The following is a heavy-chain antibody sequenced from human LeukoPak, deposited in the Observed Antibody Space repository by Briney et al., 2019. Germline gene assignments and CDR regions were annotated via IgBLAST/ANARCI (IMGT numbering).Heavy chain of an antibody. CDR3: ARASYSRVYWNPGFDY. CDR2: IYSSGNT. D-gene: IGHD1-1*01. CDR1: GGSISSDDYY. J-gene: IGHJ4*02. Sequence: SETLSLTCTVSGGSISSDDYYWAWIRQPPGKGLEWVGSIYSSGNTYYKPSLNSRVTISTDTSKTQFSLRLSSVTAADTAVHYCARASYSRVYWNPGFDYWGQGILVTVSS. V-gene: IGHV4-39*07.